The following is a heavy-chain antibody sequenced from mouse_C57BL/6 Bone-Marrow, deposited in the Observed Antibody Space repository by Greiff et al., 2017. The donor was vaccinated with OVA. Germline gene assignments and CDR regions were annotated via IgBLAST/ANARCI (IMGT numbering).Heavy chain of an antibody. CDR3: ARRGDYDSDYYAMDY. J-gene: IGHJ4*01. Sequence: QVQLQQPGAELVKPGASVKMSCKASGYTFTSYWITWVKQRPGQGLEWIGDIYPGSGSTNYNEKFKSKATLTVDTSSRTAYMQLSSLTSEDSAVYYCARRGDYDSDYYAMDYWGQGTSVTVSS. V-gene: IGHV1-55*01. CDR2: IYPGSGST. CDR1: GYTFTSYW. D-gene: IGHD2-4*01.